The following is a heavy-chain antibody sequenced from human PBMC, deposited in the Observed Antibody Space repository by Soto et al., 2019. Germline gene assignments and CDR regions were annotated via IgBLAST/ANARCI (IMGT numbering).Heavy chain of an antibody. D-gene: IGHD2-2*02. CDR1: GFTFSVYT. CDR3: ARDCYSTSAGWPWFDP. Sequence: EAHLVESGGGLVMPGGSLRLSCEASGFTFSVYTMSWVRQAPGKGLEWIADINAIVRTLRYADSVKGRFTISRDNATKYLYLPMTSMRDEDTAVDVWARDCYSTSAGWPWFDPWGQGTLVTVS. CDR2: INAIVRTL. V-gene: IGHV3-48*02. J-gene: IGHJ5*02.